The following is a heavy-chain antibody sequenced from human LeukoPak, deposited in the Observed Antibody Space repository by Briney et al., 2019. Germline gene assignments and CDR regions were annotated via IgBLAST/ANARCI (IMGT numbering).Heavy chain of an antibody. V-gene: IGHV3-7*01. J-gene: IGHJ6*03. D-gene: IGHD3-16*01. CDR1: GFTFSTYW. Sequence: TGGSLRLSCAVSGFTFSTYWMSWVRQAPNEGLEWVANIKQDGSEKYYVDSVKGRFTISRDNAKNSLYLQMNSLRAEDTAVYYCARDWGRRYYYYYYYMDVWGKGTTVTVSS. CDR3: ARDWGRRYYYYYYYMDV. CDR2: IKQDGSEK.